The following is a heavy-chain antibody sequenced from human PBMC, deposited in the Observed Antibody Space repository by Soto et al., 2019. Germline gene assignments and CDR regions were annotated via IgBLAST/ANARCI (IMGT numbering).Heavy chain of an antibody. V-gene: IGHV4-39*01. CDR1: GGSISSSSYY. D-gene: IGHD7-27*01. CDR3: ARFHLTERRDHDAFDI. CDR2: IYYSGST. Sequence: SETLSLTCTVSGGSISSSSYYWGWIRQPPGKGLEWIGSIYYSGSTYYNPSLKSRVTISVDTSKNQFSLKLSSVTAADTAVYYCARFHLTERRDHDAFDIWGQGTMVTVSS. J-gene: IGHJ3*02.